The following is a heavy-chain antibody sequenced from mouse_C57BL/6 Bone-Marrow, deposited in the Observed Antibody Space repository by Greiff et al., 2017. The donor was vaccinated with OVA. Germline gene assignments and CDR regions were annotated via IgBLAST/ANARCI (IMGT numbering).Heavy chain of an antibody. D-gene: IGHD4-1*01. CDR2: INPSNGGT. V-gene: IGHV1-53*01. Sequence: VKLQQPGPELVKPGASVKLSCKASGYTFPSSWRHWVKQRPGQGLEWIGDINPSNGGTNYNEKFKSKATLHVDKSSSTSYMQLRSLTSEDAAVYYCARLLGDYWGQGTTLTVSS. J-gene: IGHJ2*01. CDR3: ARLLGDY. CDR1: GYTFPSSW.